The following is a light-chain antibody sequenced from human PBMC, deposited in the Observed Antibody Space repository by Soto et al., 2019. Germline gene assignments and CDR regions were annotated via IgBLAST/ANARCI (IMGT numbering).Light chain of an antibody. J-gene: IGKJ3*01. CDR1: QGISSY. V-gene: IGKV1-8*01. CDR2: ASS. CDR3: QQYYSYPPFT. Sequence: AIRMTQSPSSLSASTGDRVTITCRASQGISSYLAWYQQKPGKAPKLLIYASSTLQSGGPSRFSGSGSGTDDTLTISGLQAEDFATYYCQQYYSYPPFTFGPGTKVDIK.